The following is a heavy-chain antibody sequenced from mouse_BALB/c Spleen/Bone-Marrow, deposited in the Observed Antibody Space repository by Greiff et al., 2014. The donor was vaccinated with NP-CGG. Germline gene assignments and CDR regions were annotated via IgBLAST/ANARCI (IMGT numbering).Heavy chain of an antibody. V-gene: IGHV3-2*02. CDR3: ARYDYDGVDY. D-gene: IGHD2-4*01. CDR2: ISYSGST. CDR1: GYSITSDYA. Sequence: VQLQQSGPGLVKPSQSLSLTCTVTGYSITSDYAWNWIRQFPGNKLEWMGYISYSGSTSYNPSLKSRISITRDTSKKQFFLQXXXXTNEDTATYYCARYDYDGVDYWGQGTTLTVSS. J-gene: IGHJ2*01.